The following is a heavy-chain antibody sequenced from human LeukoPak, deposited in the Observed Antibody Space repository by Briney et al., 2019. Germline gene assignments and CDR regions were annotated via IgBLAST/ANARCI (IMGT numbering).Heavy chain of an antibody. Sequence: GGSLRLSCATSGFTFSDSYMTWIRQAPGKGLEWISYINTASTIMYYADSVKGRFTISRDNAKNSLHLQMNSLRADDTAVYYCVRVRDTSASPYFDFWGQGSLVTVSS. D-gene: IGHD6-19*01. J-gene: IGHJ4*02. CDR3: VRVRDTSASPYFDF. V-gene: IGHV3-11*01. CDR1: GFTFSDSY. CDR2: INTASTIM.